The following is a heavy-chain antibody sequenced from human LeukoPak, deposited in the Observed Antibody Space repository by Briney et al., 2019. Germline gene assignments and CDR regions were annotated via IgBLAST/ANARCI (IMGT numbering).Heavy chain of an antibody. CDR2: ISSGSGTI. V-gene: IGHV3-48*02. Sequence: GGSLRLSCAPSGFIFSSYSMNWGRQAPGGGLEWLSYISSGSGTIYYADSVKGRFTISRDNAKNSVYLQMNSLRDEDTAVYYCARGGNIDFWGQGTLVTVSS. D-gene: IGHD3-10*01. CDR1: GFIFSSYS. CDR3: ARGGNIDF. J-gene: IGHJ4*02.